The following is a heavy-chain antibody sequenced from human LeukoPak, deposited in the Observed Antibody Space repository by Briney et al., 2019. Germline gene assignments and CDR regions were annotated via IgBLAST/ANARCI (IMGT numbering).Heavy chain of an antibody. Sequence: GGSLRLSCAASGFTFRNYAMNWVRQAPGKGLEWVSSISGSGSSTYYADSVKGRFTISRDNSKNTLYLQMNSLRAEDTAVYYCANQVTTGKSWGQGTLVTVSS. V-gene: IGHV3-23*01. CDR3: ANQVTTGKS. CDR2: ISGSGSST. J-gene: IGHJ4*02. D-gene: IGHD4-17*01. CDR1: GFTFRNYA.